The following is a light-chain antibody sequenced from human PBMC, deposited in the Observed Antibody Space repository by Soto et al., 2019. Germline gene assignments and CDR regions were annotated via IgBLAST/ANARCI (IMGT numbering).Light chain of an antibody. CDR2: EGS. CDR1: SSDVGNYNL. CDR3: CAYAGSSTWV. Sequence: QSVLTQPASVSGSPGQSITISCTGTSSDVGNYNLVSWYQQHPGKAPKLMIYEGSKRPSGISNRFSGSKSGNTASLTISGLQAEDEADYYCCAYAGSSTWVFGGGTKVTVL. J-gene: IGLJ3*02. V-gene: IGLV2-23*01.